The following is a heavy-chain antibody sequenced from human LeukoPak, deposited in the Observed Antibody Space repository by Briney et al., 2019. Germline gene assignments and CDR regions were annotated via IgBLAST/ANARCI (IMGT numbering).Heavy chain of an antibody. D-gene: IGHD5-12*01. CDR1: GGSISSGGYS. CDR2: IYYSGST. CDR3: AREGYDLNYYYYGMDV. J-gene: IGHJ6*02. Sequence: PSETLSLTCTVSGGSISSGGYSWSWIRQHPGKGLEWIGYIYYSGSTYYNPSLKSRVTISVDTSKNQFSLKLSSVTAADTVVYYCAREGYDLNYYYYGMDVWGQGTTVTVSS. V-gene: IGHV4-31*03.